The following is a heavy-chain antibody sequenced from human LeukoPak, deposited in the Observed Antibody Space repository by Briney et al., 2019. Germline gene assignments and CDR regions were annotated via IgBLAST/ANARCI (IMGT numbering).Heavy chain of an antibody. J-gene: IGHJ4*02. CDR1: GFTFSTYW. CDR3: EGWEVATGSDY. D-gene: IGHD5-24*01. CDR2: INPDGSRT. V-gene: IGHV3-74*01. Sequence: PGGSLRLSCAASGFTFSTYWVHWVRQAPGKGLVWVSRINPDGSRTDYADSVKGRFTISRDSSRNTLYLQMNSLSVEDTAVYYCEGWEVATGSDYWGQGTLVTVSS.